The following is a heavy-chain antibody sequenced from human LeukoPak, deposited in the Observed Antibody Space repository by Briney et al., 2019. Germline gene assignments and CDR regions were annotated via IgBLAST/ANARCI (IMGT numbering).Heavy chain of an antibody. Sequence: LSQTLSLTCTVSGGSISSGDYYGSWIRQPPGKGLEWIGYIYYSGSTYYNPSLKSRVTISVDTSKNQFSLKLSSVTAADTAVYYCARELGYCSSTSCFGYWGQGTLVTVPS. J-gene: IGHJ4*02. CDR1: GGSISSGDYY. D-gene: IGHD2-2*01. CDR3: ARELGYCSSTSCFGY. CDR2: IYYSGST. V-gene: IGHV4-30-4*08.